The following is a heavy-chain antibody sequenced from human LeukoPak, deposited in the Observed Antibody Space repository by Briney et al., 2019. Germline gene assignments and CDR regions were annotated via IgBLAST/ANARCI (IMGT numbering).Heavy chain of an antibody. V-gene: IGHV1-2*02. Sequence: ASVKVSCKASGGTFSSYAISWVRQAPGQGLEWMGWINPNSGGTNYAQKFQGRVTMTRDTSISTAYMELRSLRSDDTAVYYCARGKGGSGSSAHYSYWGQGTLVTVSS. D-gene: IGHD3-10*01. CDR3: ARGKGGSGSSAHYSY. J-gene: IGHJ4*02. CDR1: GGTFSSYA. CDR2: INPNSGGT.